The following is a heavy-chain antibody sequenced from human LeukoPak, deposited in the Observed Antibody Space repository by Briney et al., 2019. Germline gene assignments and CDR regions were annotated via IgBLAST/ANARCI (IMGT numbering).Heavy chain of an antibody. CDR3: ARDPYGEGHFDY. CDR2: IYSRGGT. CDR1: GFSVSNNY. Sequence: PGGSLRLSCAVSGFSVSNNYMNWVRQAPGKGLEWVSLIYSRGGTSYADSVKGRFTISRDSSKNTLFLQMNSLRVEDTAVYYCARDPYGEGHFDYWGQGTLVTVSS. V-gene: IGHV3-53*01. J-gene: IGHJ4*02. D-gene: IGHD4-17*01.